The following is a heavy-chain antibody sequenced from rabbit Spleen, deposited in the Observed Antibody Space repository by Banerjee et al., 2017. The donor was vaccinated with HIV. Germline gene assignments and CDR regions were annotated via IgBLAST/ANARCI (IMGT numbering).Heavy chain of an antibody. CDR1: GFSFSGNYW. Sequence: QEQLEESGGDLVKPEGSLTLTCTASGFSFSGNYWICWVRQAPGKGLDWIACIYAGSSGVNYYASWAKGRFTISKTSSTTVTLQMTSLTAADTATYFCARDTSSSFSSYGMDLWGQGTLVTVS. CDR3: ARDTSSSFSSYGMDL. CDR2: IYAGSSGVN. D-gene: IGHD1-1*01. V-gene: IGHV1S45*01. J-gene: IGHJ6*01.